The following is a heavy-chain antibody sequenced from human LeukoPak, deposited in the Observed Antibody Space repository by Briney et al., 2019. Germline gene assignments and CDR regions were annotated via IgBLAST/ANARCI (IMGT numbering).Heavy chain of an antibody. CDR1: GFTFSSYA. Sequence: PGGSLRLSCAASGFTFSSYAMHWVRQAPGKGLEWVAVISYDGSNKYYADSVKGRFTISRDNSKNTLYLQMNSLRVEDTAVYYCAKDRSRYRPDAFDIWGQGTMVTVSS. V-gene: IGHV3-30*04. CDR2: ISYDGSNK. J-gene: IGHJ3*02. CDR3: AKDRSRYRPDAFDI. D-gene: IGHD1-26*01.